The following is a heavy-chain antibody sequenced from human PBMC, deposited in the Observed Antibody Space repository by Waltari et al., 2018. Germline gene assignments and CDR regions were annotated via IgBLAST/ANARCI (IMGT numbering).Heavy chain of an antibody. CDR3: ARVTHCSGGSCYSYYYGMDV. J-gene: IGHJ6*02. D-gene: IGHD2-15*01. V-gene: IGHV1-69*13. CDR1: GGTFSSYA. CDR2: IIPIFGTA. Sequence: QVQLVQSGAEVKKPGSSVKVSCKASGGTFSSYAISWVRQAPGQGLEWMGGIIPIFGTANYAQKFQVRVTITADESTSTAYMELSSLRSEDTAVYYCARVTHCSGGSCYSYYYGMDVWGQGTTVTVSS.